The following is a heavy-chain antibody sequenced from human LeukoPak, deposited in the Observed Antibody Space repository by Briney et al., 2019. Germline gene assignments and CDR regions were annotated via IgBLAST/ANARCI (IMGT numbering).Heavy chain of an antibody. CDR1: GGSISSYY. CDR2: IYTSGST. D-gene: IGHD6-13*01. J-gene: IGHJ4*02. V-gene: IGHV4-4*07. Sequence: PSDTLSLTCTVSGGSISSYYWSWIRQPAGKGLEWIGRIYTSGSTNYNPSLKSRVTMSVDTSKNQFSLKLSSVTAADMAVYYCARHSRRGYDTSSSWYYFDYWGQGTLVTVSS. CDR3: ARHSRRGYDTSSSWYYFDY.